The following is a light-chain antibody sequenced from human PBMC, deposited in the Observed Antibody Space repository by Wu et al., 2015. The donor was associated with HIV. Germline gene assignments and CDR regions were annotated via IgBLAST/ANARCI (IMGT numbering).Light chain of an antibody. CDR1: QSVSSSY. CDR2: GAS. CDR3: HQYGHSPRT. Sequence: EIVLTQSPGTLSLSPGERATLSCRASQSVSSSYLAWYQQKPGQAPRLLFYGASTRATGIPDRFSGSGSGTDFSLTISRLEPDDYAVYYCHQYGHSPRTFGQGTKVEIK. J-gene: IGKJ1*01. V-gene: IGKV3-20*01.